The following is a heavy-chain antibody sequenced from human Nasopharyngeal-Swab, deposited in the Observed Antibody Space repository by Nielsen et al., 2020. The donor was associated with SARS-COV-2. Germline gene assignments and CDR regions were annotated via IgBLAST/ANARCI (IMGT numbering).Heavy chain of an antibody. D-gene: IGHD1-26*01. CDR2: INTIGVT. CDR1: GGSVSGYY. CDR3: ARISLPQIVGATNPVDY. J-gene: IGHJ4*02. Sequence: SQTLSLTCAVSGGSVSGYYWSWIRQPPGDRLEWIGYINTIGVTKYNPSLNSRVSMSVDATRNQLSLNLWSMTAADTAMYFCARISLPQIVGATNPVDYWGQGILVTVSA. V-gene: IGHV4-59*02.